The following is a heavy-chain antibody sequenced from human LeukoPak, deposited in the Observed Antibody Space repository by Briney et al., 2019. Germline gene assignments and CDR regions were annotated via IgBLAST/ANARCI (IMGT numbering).Heavy chain of an antibody. CDR3: ARDFHDTSGYPGY. CDR1: GYTFTSYY. V-gene: IGHV1-46*01. Sequence: ASVKVSCKASGYTFTSYYMHWVRQAPGQGLEWLGIINPSGGSTSYAPKFQGRVTMTRDTSTSTVYMDLSSLGSEDTAVYYCARDFHDTSGYPGYWGQGTLVTVSS. D-gene: IGHD3-22*01. CDR2: INPSGGST. J-gene: IGHJ4*02.